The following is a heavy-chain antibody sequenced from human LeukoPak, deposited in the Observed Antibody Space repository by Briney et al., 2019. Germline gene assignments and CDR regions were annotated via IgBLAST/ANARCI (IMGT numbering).Heavy chain of an antibody. CDR3: ARDPRAGSYSDY. Sequence: GGSLRLSCAASGFTFSSNAMTWVRQAPGKGLEWVSSISGSGGYIYYADSVKGRFTISRDNAKNSLYLQMNSLRAEDTAVYYCARDPRAGSYSDYGGQGTLVTVSS. J-gene: IGHJ4*02. CDR1: GFTFSSNA. CDR2: ISGSGGYI. D-gene: IGHD1-26*01. V-gene: IGHV3-21*01.